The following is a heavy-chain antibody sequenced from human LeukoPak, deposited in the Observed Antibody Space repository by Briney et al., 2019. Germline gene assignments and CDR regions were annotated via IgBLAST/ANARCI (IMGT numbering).Heavy chain of an antibody. J-gene: IGHJ4*02. CDR3: ASINYDFWSGRFDY. V-gene: IGHV1-2*02. Sequence: GASVKVSCKASGYTFTGYSIHWVRQAPGQGLEWMGWINPNSGGTNYAQKFQGRVTMTRDTSISTAYMELSRLRSDDTAVYYCASINYDFWSGRFDYWGQGTLVTVSS. CDR1: GYTFTGYS. D-gene: IGHD3-3*01. CDR2: INPNSGGT.